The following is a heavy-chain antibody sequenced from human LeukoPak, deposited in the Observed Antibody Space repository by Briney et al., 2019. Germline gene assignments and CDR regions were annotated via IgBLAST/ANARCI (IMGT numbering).Heavy chain of an antibody. CDR3: ARDLLGATEEYYFDY. CDR2: ISYDGSNK. J-gene: IGHJ4*02. V-gene: IGHV3-30-3*01. D-gene: IGHD1-26*01. CDR1: GFTFSSYA. Sequence: GRSLRLSCAASGFTFSSYAMHWVRQAPGKGLEWVAVISYDGSNKYYADSVKGRLTISRDNSKNTLYLQMNSLRAEDTAVYYCARDLLGATEEYYFDYWGQGTLVTVSS.